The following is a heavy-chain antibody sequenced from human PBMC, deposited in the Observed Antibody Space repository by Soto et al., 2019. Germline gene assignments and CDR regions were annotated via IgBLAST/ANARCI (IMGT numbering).Heavy chain of an antibody. V-gene: IGHV4-59*02. CDR3: ARGFGYYYGSGNWFDP. Sequence: SETLSLTCSFSCYSVTRHYFTWIRQSPEKGLEWIGYIYYSGSSHYNPSLKSRVTISVDTSKNQFSLKLSSVTAADTVVYYCARGFGYYYGSGNWFDPWGQGTLVTVSS. CDR2: IYYSGSS. J-gene: IGHJ5*02. CDR1: CYSVTRHY. D-gene: IGHD3-10*01.